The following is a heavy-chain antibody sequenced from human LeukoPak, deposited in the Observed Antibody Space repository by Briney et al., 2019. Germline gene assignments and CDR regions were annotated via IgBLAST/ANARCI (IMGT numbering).Heavy chain of an antibody. Sequence: ASVKVSCKASGGTFSSYAISWVRQAPGQGLEWMGGIIPIFGTANYAQKFQGRVTITADESTSTAYMELSGLRSEDTAVYYCAPKVLRSGYSYGFGNYWGQGTLVTVSS. J-gene: IGHJ4*02. D-gene: IGHD5-18*01. CDR1: GGTFSSYA. CDR3: APKVLRSGYSYGFGNY. CDR2: IIPIFGTA. V-gene: IGHV1-69*13.